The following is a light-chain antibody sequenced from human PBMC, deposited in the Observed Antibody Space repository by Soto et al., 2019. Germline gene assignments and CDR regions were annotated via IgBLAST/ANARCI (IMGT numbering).Light chain of an antibody. Sequence: QSALTQPLSVSVSPGQSVTISCTGTSSDVGGYKHVSWYQHHPGKAPKLIIYDVTERPSGVPDRFSGSRSGNTASLTISGLQAEDEADYYCCSYTGSSSYVFGIGTKVTVL. V-gene: IGLV2-11*01. J-gene: IGLJ1*01. CDR1: SSDVGGYKH. CDR3: CSYTGSSSYV. CDR2: DVT.